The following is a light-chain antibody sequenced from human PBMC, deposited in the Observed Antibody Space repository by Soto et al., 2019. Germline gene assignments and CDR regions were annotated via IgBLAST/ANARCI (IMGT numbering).Light chain of an antibody. CDR3: SSYAGSKGV. Sequence: QSVLTQPPSASGSPGQSVTIFCTGTSIDVGGYNYVSWYQQHPGKAPKLMIYEVSKRPSGVPDRFSGSKSGNTASLTVSGLQAEDEADYYCSSYAGSKGVFGTGTKVTV. CDR2: EVS. CDR1: SIDVGGYNY. J-gene: IGLJ1*01. V-gene: IGLV2-8*01.